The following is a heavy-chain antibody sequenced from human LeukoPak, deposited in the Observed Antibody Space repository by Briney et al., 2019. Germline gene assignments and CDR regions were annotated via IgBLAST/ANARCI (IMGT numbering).Heavy chain of an antibody. CDR3: ARGGAPYCTNGVCNWAMSYYYYYYYMDV. Sequence: ASVKVSCKASGYTFTGYYMHWVRQAPGQGIEWMGWINPNSGGTNYAQKFQGRVTMTRDTSISTAYMELSRLRSDDTAVYYCARGGAPYCTNGVCNWAMSYYYYYYYMDVWGKGTTVTVSS. CDR2: INPNSGGT. V-gene: IGHV1-2*02. D-gene: IGHD2-8*01. CDR1: GYTFTGYY. J-gene: IGHJ6*03.